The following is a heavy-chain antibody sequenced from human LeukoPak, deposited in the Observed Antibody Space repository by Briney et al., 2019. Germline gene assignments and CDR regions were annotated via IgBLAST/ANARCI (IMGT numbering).Heavy chain of an antibody. CDR3: ARLGGYYFDY. V-gene: IGHV4-59*12. CDR2: IYYSGST. D-gene: IGHD3-22*01. Sequence: SSETLSLTCTVSGGSINNYYWNWIRQPPGKGPEWIGHIYYSGSTNYNPALKSRVTISVDTSKNQLSLKLTSVTAADTAVYYCARLGGYYFDYWGQGTLVAVSS. J-gene: IGHJ4*02. CDR1: GGSINNYY.